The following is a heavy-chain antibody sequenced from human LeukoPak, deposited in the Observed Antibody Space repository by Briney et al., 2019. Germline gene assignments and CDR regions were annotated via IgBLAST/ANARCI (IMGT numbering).Heavy chain of an antibody. CDR1: GGSFSGYY. CDR2: INHSGST. V-gene: IGHV4-34*01. D-gene: IGHD5-18*01. CDR3: ARLVTAMVPYYFDY. J-gene: IGHJ4*02. Sequence: SETLSLTCAVYGGSFSGYYWSWIRQPPGKGLEWIGEINHSGSTNYNPSLKSRVTISVDTSKNQFSLKLSSVTAADTAVYYCARLVTAMVPYYFDYWGQGTLVTVSS.